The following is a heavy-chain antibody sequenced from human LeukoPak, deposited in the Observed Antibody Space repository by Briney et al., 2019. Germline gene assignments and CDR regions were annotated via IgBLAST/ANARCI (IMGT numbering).Heavy chain of an antibody. D-gene: IGHD3-22*01. CDR1: GGSFSGYY. CDR2: IYYSGST. CDR3: ARLTYYYDSSGLDY. J-gene: IGHJ4*02. Sequence: PSETLSLTCAVYGGSFSGYYWSWIRQPPGKGLEWIGYIYYSGSTNYNPSLKSRVTISVDTSKNQFSLKLSSVTAADTAVYYCARLTYYYDSSGLDYWGQGTLVTVSS. V-gene: IGHV4-59*08.